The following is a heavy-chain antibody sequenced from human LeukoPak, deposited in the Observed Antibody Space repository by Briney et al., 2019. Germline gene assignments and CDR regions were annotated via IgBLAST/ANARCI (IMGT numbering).Heavy chain of an antibody. CDR1: GGSFSTYY. CDR3: ARGALRFLEWSSDAFDI. J-gene: IGHJ3*02. CDR2: IYYSGST. V-gene: IGHV4-59*08. Sequence: PSETLSLTCTVSGGSFSTYYWSWIRQPPGKGLEWIGYIYYSGSTNYNPSLKSRVTISVDTSKNQFSLKLSSVTAADTAVYYCARGALRFLEWSSDAFDIWGQGTMVTVSS. D-gene: IGHD3-3*01.